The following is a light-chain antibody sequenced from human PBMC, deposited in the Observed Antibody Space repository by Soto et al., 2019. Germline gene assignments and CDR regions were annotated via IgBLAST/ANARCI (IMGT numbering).Light chain of an antibody. J-gene: IGKJ1*01. Sequence: IVMTQSPVTLSMSPGDRATLSCRASQNVATNVAWYQQKPGQAPRLLIYGASIRATGVPARFSGSGSGTEFTLTIGSLQSEDFAVFYCQQATTGRRTFGRGTRVEV. CDR3: QQATTGRRT. CDR2: GAS. CDR1: QNVATN. V-gene: IGKV3-15*01.